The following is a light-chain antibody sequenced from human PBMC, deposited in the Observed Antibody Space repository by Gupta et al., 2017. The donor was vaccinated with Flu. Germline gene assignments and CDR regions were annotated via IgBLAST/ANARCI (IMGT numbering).Light chain of an antibody. CDR3: CSYTTAMTYV. J-gene: IGLJ1*01. CDR1: SSDVGAYTL. Sequence: QSPLTQPASVSGTPEQSLPISCTATSSDVGAYTLASWYQQDPGKAPRLIISEVVKRASGVSTRFSASKSGNTASLTISGIQAEDEADYYCCSYTTAMTYVFGPGTKVTVL. CDR2: EVV. V-gene: IGLV2-23*02.